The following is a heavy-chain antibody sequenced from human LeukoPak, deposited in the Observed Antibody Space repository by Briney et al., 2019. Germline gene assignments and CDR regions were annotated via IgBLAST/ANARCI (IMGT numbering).Heavy chain of an antibody. Sequence: ASVKVSCKASGYTFTSYYMHWVRQDPGQGLEWMGIINPSGGSTSYAQKFQGRVTMTRDTSTSTVYMELSSLRSEDTAVYYCARGYYYDSSGYPGCFDYWGQGTLVTVSS. D-gene: IGHD3-22*01. CDR2: INPSGGST. V-gene: IGHV1-46*01. J-gene: IGHJ4*02. CDR3: ARGYYYDSSGYPGCFDY. CDR1: GYTFTSYY.